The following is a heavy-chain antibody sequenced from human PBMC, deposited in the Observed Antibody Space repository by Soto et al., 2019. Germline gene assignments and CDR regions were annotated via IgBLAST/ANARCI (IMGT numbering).Heavy chain of an antibody. CDR2: IYYSGST. CDR3: ASVENYYGSGSYYYWFDP. D-gene: IGHD3-10*01. V-gene: IGHV4-59*01. CDR1: GGSISSYY. J-gene: IGHJ5*02. Sequence: SETLSLTCTVSGGSISSYYWSWIRQPPGKGLEWIGYIYYSGSTNYNPSLKSRVTISVDTSKNQFSLKLSSVTAADTAVYYCASVENYYGSGSYYYWFDPWGQGTLVTAPQ.